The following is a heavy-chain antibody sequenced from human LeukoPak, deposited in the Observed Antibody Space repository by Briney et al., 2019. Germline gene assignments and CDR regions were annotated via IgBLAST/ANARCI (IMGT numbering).Heavy chain of an antibody. CDR2: ISGSGGST. Sequence: PGGSLGLSCAASGFTFSNSAMSWVRQAPGKGLEWVSTISGSGGSTYYADSVKGRFTISRDNSKSTLYLQINSLRAEDTAVYYCAKSGYNRFDYWGQGTLVTVSS. V-gene: IGHV3-23*01. J-gene: IGHJ4*02. CDR1: GFTFSNSA. CDR3: AKSGYNRFDY. D-gene: IGHD5-24*01.